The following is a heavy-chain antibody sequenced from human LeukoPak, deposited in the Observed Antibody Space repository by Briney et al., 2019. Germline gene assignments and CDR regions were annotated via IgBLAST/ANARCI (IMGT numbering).Heavy chain of an antibody. CDR1: GGSISRDS. V-gene: IGHV4-4*07. Sequence: PGALSLSRVEPGGSISRDSGSWSRQPAGKGLEWIGSIYTGSSTSYAPSLKSRVTMSRDTSKNPFSLKLSTVTAADTAVYYCAREAGGGKHMADLWGRGTLVTVSS. CDR3: AREAGGGKHMADL. D-gene: IGHD3-16*01. J-gene: IGHJ2*01. CDR2: IYTGSST.